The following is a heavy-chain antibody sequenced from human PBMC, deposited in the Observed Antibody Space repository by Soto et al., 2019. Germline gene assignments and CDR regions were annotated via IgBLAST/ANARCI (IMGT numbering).Heavy chain of an antibody. V-gene: IGHV4-59*08. CDR1: GGSISSYY. CDR2: IYYSGST. D-gene: IGHD6-19*01. Sequence: PSETLSLTCTVSGGSISSYYWIWIRQPPGKGLEWIGYIYYSGSTNYNPSLKSRVTISVDTSKNQFSLKLNSMTAADTAVYYCAKGVPGIAVAGTGYFQHWGQGTLVTVSS. J-gene: IGHJ1*01. CDR3: AKGVPGIAVAGTGYFQH.